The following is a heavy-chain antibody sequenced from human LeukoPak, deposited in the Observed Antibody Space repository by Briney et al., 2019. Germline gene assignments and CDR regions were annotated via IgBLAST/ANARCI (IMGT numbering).Heavy chain of an antibody. J-gene: IGHJ6*02. V-gene: IGHV3-9*01. CDR2: FSWISGSI. CDR3: AKDMGSGSYVGYHYYYYGMDV. Sequence: SLRLSCAASGFTFDDYAMHWVRQAPGKGLGRVSGFSWISGSIGYADSVKGGFTISRDNATNSLYLQMNSLRAEDSALYCGAKDMGSGSYVGYHYYYYGMDVWGQGTTVTVSS. D-gene: IGHD3-10*01. CDR1: GFTFDDYA.